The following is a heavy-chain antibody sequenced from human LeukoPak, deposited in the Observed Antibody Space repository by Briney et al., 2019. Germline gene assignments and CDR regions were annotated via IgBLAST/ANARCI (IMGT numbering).Heavy chain of an antibody. J-gene: IGHJ4*02. CDR2: TIPIFGTA. V-gene: IGHV1-69*13. CDR1: GYTFTAYY. CDR3: ARDRAWSTIETLQLDY. Sequence: ASVKVSCKASGYTFTAYYMYWVRQAPGQGLEWMGGTIPIFGTAHYAQKFQGRVTITADESTSTAYMELSSLKSEDTAVYYCARDRAWSTIETLQLDYWGQGTLVTVSS. D-gene: IGHD5/OR15-5a*01.